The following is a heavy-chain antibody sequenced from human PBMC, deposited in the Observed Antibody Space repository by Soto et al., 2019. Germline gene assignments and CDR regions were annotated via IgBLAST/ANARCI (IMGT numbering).Heavy chain of an antibody. CDR3: AKARVRIVGANSFDY. CDR2: ISDDGDKR. J-gene: IGHJ4*02. V-gene: IGHV3-30*18. D-gene: IGHD1-26*01. Sequence: QVQLVQSGGGVVQPGGSLRLSCVGSGFTFSNYGMHWVRQPPGKGLEWGALISDDGDKRYYADSVRGRLIISRDNSKDTLYLQMNSLGPDDTAVYFCAKARVRIVGANSFDYWGQGTPVTVSS. CDR1: GFTFSNYG.